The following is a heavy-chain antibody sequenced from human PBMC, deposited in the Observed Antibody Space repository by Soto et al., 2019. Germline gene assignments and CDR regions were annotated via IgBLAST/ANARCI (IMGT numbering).Heavy chain of an antibody. Sequence: SETLSLTCTVSGGSISSSSYYWGWIRQPPGKGLEWIGSIYYSGSTYYNPSLKSRVTISVDTSKNQFSLKLSSVTAADTAVYYCGIRGDRGDYWGQGTLVTVSS. V-gene: IGHV4-39*07. CDR1: GGSISSSSYY. CDR3: GIRGDRGDY. J-gene: IGHJ4*02. D-gene: IGHD3-3*02. CDR2: IYYSGST.